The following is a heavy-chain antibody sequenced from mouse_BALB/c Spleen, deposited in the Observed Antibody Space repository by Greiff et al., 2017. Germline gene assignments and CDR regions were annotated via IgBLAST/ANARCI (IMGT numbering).Heavy chain of an antibody. D-gene: IGHD1-1*01. CDR2: ILPGSGST. V-gene: IGHV1-9*01. J-gene: IGHJ4*01. CDR1: GYTFSSYW. CDR3: ARSLLRGAMDY. Sequence: QVQLQQSGAELMKPGASVKISCKATGYTFSSYWIEWVKQRPGHGLEWIGEILPGSGSTNYNEKFKGKATFTADTSSNTAYMQLSSLTSEDSAVYYCARSLLRGAMDYWGQGTSVTVSS.